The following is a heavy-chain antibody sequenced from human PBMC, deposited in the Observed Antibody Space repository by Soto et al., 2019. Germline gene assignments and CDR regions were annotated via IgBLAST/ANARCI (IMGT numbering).Heavy chain of an antibody. Sequence: QVQLVESGGGVVQPGGSLRLSCTARGFALTPYSIHWVRQAPGKGLEWVAGLSSDGSNSFYPDSVKGRITISRDNSKTTVHLQINNLGPDDTAIYYCAKDAEMHATRLLSYFALDLWGRGTAVTVSS. J-gene: IGHJ6*02. V-gene: IGHV3-30-3*01. CDR3: AKDAEMHATRLLSYFALDL. CDR2: LSSDGSNS. CDR1: GFALTPYS. D-gene: IGHD3-16*01.